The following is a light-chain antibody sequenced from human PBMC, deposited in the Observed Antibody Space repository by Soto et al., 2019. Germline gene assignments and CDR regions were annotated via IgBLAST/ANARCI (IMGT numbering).Light chain of an antibody. CDR2: DAS. CDR1: QSVSSS. CDR3: QQRSNWPLT. Sequence: ETVLTQSPATLSLSPGERATLSCRASQSVSSSLAWYQQKPGQAPRLLIYDASNRATGIPARFSGSGSGTDFTLTISSLEPEAFAVYYCQQRSNWPLTFGGGTKVEIK. J-gene: IGKJ4*01. V-gene: IGKV3-11*01.